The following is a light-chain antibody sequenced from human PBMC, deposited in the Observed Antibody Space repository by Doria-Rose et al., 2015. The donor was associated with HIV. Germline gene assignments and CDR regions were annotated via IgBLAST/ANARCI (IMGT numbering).Light chain of an antibody. CDR3: MQALQTPYT. CDR2: LGS. J-gene: IGKJ2*01. CDR1: QSLLHTIGYNY. V-gene: IGKV2-28*01. Sequence: ASISCRSSQSLLHTIGYNYLDWYLQKPGQSPQLLIYLGSNRASGVPDRFSGSGSGTDFTLKISRVEAEDVGVYYCMQALQTPYTSGQGTKLEIK.